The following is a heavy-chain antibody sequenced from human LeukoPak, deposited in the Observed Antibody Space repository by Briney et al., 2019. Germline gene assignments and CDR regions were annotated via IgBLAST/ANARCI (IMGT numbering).Heavy chain of an antibody. V-gene: IGHV1-2*06. CDR3: ARAPALYSSSWYRRSSGMDV. CDR1: GYTFTGYY. CDR2: INPNSGGT. Sequence: ASVTVSCKASGYTFTGYYMHWVRQAPGQGLEWMGRINPNSGGTNYAQKFQGRVTMTRDTSISTAYMELSRLRSDDTAVYYCARAPALYSSSWYRRSSGMDVWGQGTTVTVSS. J-gene: IGHJ6*02. D-gene: IGHD6-13*01.